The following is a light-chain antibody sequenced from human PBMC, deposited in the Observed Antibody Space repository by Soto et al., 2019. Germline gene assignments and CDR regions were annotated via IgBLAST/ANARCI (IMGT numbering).Light chain of an antibody. CDR1: QSIRSY. J-gene: IGKJ1*01. V-gene: IGKV1-39*01. CDR2: TTS. Sequence: DIPMTQSPSSLSASVGDRVTITCRASQSIRSYLNWYQQKLGKAPKLLSYTTSNLQSGVPSRFSGSGSGTDFTLTINTLQPEDFATYYCQQSFSSPQTFGQGTKVEIK. CDR3: QQSFSSPQT.